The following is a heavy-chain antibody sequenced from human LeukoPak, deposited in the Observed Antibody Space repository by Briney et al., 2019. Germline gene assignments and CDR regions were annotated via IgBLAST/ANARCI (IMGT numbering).Heavy chain of an antibody. J-gene: IGHJ4*02. CDR1: GFTFSNYW. CDR2: INSDGSST. V-gene: IGHV3-74*01. D-gene: IGHD4-17*01. Sequence: GGSLRLSRAASGFTFSNYWMHWVRQAPGKGLVWVSRINSDGSSTTSADSVKGRFTISRDNAKNTLYLQMNSLRAEDTAVYYCAKGGATVIDYWGQGTLVTVSS. CDR3: AKGGATVIDY.